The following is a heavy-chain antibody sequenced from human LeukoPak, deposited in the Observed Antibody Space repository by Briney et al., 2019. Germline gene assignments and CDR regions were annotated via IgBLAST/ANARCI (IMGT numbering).Heavy chain of an antibody. V-gene: IGHV4-39*07. CDR2: IYYRGNT. Sequence: SETLSLTCTVSGGSFTDYYWGWIRQPPGKGLEWIGSIYYRGNTFYNPSLRNRVSISIDTSKGRFSLKLSSVTAADTAVYYCARDGVDSRGGAGYSYRYYFDYWGQGTLVTVSS. J-gene: IGHJ4*02. CDR1: GGSFTDYY. D-gene: IGHD5-24*01. CDR3: ARDGVDSRGGAGYSYRYYFDY.